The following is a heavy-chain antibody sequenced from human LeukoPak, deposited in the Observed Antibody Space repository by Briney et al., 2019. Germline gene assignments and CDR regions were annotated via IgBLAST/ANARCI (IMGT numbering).Heavy chain of an antibody. CDR3: AGGLVGTTTLNY. CDR1: GGSISSYY. V-gene: IGHV4-59*01. D-gene: IGHD1-26*01. J-gene: IGHJ4*02. CDR2: IYYSGST. Sequence: PSETLSLTCIVSGGSISSYYWSWIRQPPGKGLEWIGYIYYSGSTNYNPSLKSRVTISVDTSKNQFSLELSSVTAADTAVYYCAGGLVGTTTLNYWGQGTLVTVSS.